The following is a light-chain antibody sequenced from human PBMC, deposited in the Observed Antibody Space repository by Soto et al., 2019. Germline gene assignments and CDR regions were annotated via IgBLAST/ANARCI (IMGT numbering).Light chain of an antibody. J-gene: IGKJ5*01. CDR2: GAS. CDR1: QSVRSSH. CDR3: XQRSDSIT. Sequence: EIVLTQSAGTLSLSPGETATLSCRTSQSVRSSHLAWYQQKPGQTPRLLIHGASTRAPGIPARFSGRGSGAEFTLTISSLEPEDFAVYYCXQRSDSITFGQGTRLEIK. V-gene: IGKV3D-20*02.